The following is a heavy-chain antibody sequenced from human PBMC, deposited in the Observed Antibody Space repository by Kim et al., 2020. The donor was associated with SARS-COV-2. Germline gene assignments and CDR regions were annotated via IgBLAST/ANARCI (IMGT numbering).Heavy chain of an antibody. CDR3: ARDLGIAAAGFDP. Sequence: GGSLRLSCAASGFTFSSYSMNWVRQAPGKGLEWVSSISSSSSYIYYADSVKGRFTISRDNAKNSLYLQMNSLRAEDTAVYYCARDLGIAAAGFDPWGQGTLVTVSS. J-gene: IGHJ5*02. D-gene: IGHD6-13*01. CDR2: ISSSSSYI. V-gene: IGHV3-21*01. CDR1: GFTFSSYS.